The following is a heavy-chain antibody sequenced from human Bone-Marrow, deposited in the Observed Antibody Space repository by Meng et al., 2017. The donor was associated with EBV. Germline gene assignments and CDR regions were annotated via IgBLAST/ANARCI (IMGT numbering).Heavy chain of an antibody. CDR1: GYTFTSYD. Sequence: VQLVESGAEVKEPGASVKVSCKASGYTFTSYDINWVRQATGQGLEWMGWMNPNSGNTGYAQKFQGRVTMTRNTSISTAYMELSSLRSEDTAVYYCARPGSSWYPYWYFDLWGRGTLVTVSS. V-gene: IGHV1-8*01. CDR3: ARPGSSWYPYWYFDL. CDR2: MNPNSGNT. D-gene: IGHD6-13*01. J-gene: IGHJ2*01.